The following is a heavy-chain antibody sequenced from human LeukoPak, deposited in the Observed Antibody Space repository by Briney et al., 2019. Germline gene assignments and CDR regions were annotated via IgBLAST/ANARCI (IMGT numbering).Heavy chain of an antibody. J-gene: IGHJ4*02. CDR3: AREGLYYYDNTGYYPH. D-gene: IGHD3-22*01. CDR2: INPNSGGT. V-gene: IGHV1-2*04. Sequence: GASVKVSCKASGYTFTGYYLHWVRQAPGQGLEWMGWINPNSGGTNYAQKFQGWVTMTRDTSISTAYMELSRLRSDDTAVYCCAREGLYYYDNTGYYPHWGQGTLVTVSS. CDR1: GYTFTGYY.